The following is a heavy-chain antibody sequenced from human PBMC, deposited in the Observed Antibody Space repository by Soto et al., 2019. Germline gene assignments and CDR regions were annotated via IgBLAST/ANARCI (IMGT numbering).Heavy chain of an antibody. V-gene: IGHV3-7*03. CDR1: GFTFSMYW. D-gene: IGHD2-8*02. J-gene: IGHJ4*01. CDR3: ARLNWRFPATGP. CDR2: IKDDGSQK. Sequence: GGTLRLSCAASGFTFSMYWMSWVRQAPGKGLEWVASIKDDGSQKYYVDSVKGRLTISRDNAKNSLYLQMNSLGVEDTAVYFCARLNWRFPATGPWGQGTLVTVSS.